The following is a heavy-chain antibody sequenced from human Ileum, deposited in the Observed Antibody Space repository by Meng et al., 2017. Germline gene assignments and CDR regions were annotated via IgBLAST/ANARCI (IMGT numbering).Heavy chain of an antibody. Sequence: QVPLQVSGPARLRPSVTLSLICTVSGGSVSTICSQWGWIRQPPGKGLEWIGYAGTNYNPSLKSRVTISVDTSKRQFSLKLTSVTAADTAVYYCARDHWGSLDYWGQGILVTVSS. D-gene: IGHD7-27*01. CDR3: ARDHWGSLDY. J-gene: IGHJ4*02. V-gene: IGHV4-61*01. CDR1: GGSVSTICSQ. CDR2: AGT.